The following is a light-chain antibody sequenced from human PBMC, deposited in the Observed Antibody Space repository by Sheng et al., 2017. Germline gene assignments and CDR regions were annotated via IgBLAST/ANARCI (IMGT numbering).Light chain of an antibody. CDR1: SSVVGSYNL. J-gene: IGLJ2*01. Sequence: QSALTQPASVSGSPGQSITISCTGTSSVVGSYNLVSWYQHHPGKAPKLLIYEVSKRPSGVSNRFSGSKSGNTASLTISGLQADDEADYYCCSYAGSSTSVVFGGGTKLTVL. CDR3: CSYAGSSTSVV. CDR2: EVS. V-gene: IGLV2-23*02.